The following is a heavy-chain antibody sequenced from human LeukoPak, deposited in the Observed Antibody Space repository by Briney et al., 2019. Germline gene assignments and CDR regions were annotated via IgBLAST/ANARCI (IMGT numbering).Heavy chain of an antibody. CDR1: GFTFSSYS. V-gene: IGHV3-21*01. D-gene: IGHD6-13*01. CDR2: ISSSSSYI. CDR3: ARGSTHSGYYGLEV. J-gene: IGHJ6*02. Sequence: GGSLRLSCAASGFTFSSYSMNWVRQAPGKGLEWVSSISSSSSYIYYADSVKGRFTISRDNAKNSLYLQMNSLRAEDASVYYCARGSTHSGYYGLEVWGQGTSVTVSS.